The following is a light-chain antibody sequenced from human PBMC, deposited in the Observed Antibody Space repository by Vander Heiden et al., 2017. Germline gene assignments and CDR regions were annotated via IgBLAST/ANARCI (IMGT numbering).Light chain of an antibody. Sequence: DIQMAQSPSTLSESVGDRVTITCRASQSISSWLAWYQQKPGKAPKLLIYKASSSEGGVPSRFSGSGSGTEFTLTISSLQPDDFATYYCQQYNSFLFGQGTKVEIK. CDR2: KAS. CDR3: QQYNSFL. J-gene: IGKJ1*01. V-gene: IGKV1-5*03. CDR1: QSISSW.